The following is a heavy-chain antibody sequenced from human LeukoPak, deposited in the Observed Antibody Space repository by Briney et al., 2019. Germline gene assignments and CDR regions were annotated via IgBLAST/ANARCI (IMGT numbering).Heavy chain of an antibody. D-gene: IGHD3-3*01. Sequence: GASVKVSCKASGYTFTGYYMHWVRQAPGQGLEWMGWINPNSGGTNYAQKLQGRVTMTTDTSTSTACMELRSLRSDDTAVYYCARDGYYDFWSGYRGATVYGMDVWGQGTTVTVSS. CDR2: INPNSGGT. CDR1: GYTFTGYY. J-gene: IGHJ6*02. V-gene: IGHV1-2*02. CDR3: ARDGYYDFWSGYRGATVYGMDV.